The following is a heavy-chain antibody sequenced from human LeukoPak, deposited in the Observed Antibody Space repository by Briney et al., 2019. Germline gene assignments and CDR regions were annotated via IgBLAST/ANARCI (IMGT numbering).Heavy chain of an antibody. CDR2: IAYDGSRA. J-gene: IGHJ4*02. D-gene: IGHD1-14*01. V-gene: IGHV3-33*01. CDR3: TRYNNDHFDY. CDR1: GFTFGGYG. Sequence: GRSLRLSCAGSGFTFGGYGMHWFRQTPGKGLEWVAVIAYDGSRAFYADSVKGRFTISRDNSRNTMSVQMDDLRAEDTAVYYCTRYNNDHFDYWGQGTLVTVSS.